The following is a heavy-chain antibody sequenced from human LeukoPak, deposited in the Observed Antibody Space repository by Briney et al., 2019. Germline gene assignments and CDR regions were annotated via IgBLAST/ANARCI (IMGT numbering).Heavy chain of an antibody. Sequence: GGSLRLSCAASGFTFSSYAMSWVRQAPGKGLEWVSAISGSGGSTYYSDSVKGRFTIPRDNSKNTLYLQMNSLRAEDTAVYYCAKQQCSTSCYRLGYWGQGTLVTVSS. CDR1: GFTFSSYA. D-gene: IGHD2-2*01. CDR3: AKQQCSTSCYRLGY. J-gene: IGHJ4*02. V-gene: IGHV3-23*01. CDR2: ISGSGGST.